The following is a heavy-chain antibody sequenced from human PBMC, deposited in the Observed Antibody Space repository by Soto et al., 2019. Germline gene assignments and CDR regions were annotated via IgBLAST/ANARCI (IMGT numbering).Heavy chain of an antibody. V-gene: IGHV1-2*04. D-gene: IGHD1-26*01. J-gene: IGHJ6*02. CDR3: ARCALPQSYGGYVYYYGMDV. CDR1: GYTFTGYY. CDR2: INPNSGGT. Sequence: ASVKVSCKASGYTFTGYYMHWVRQAPGQGLEWMGWINPNSGGTNYAQKFQGWVTMTRDTSISTAYMELSRLRSDDTAVYYCARCALPQSYGGYVYYYGMDVWGQGTTVTVSS.